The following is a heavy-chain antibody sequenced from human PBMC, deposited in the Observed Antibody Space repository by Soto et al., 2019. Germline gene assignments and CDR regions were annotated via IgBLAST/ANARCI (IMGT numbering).Heavy chain of an antibody. V-gene: IGHV1-46*01. CDR2: INPSGGST. D-gene: IGHD5-18*01. Sequence: QVQLVQSGAEVKKPGASVKVSCKASGYTFTSYYMHWVRQAPGQGLEWMGIINPSGGSTSYAQKFQGRVTMTRDTSTSTVYMELSSLRSEDTAVYYCARASTWIQLWEGWFDPWGQGTLVTVSS. CDR3: ARASTWIQLWEGWFDP. CDR1: GYTFTSYY. J-gene: IGHJ5*02.